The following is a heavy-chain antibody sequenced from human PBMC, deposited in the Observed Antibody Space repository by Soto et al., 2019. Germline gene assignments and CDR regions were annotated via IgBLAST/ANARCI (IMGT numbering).Heavy chain of an antibody. V-gene: IGHV1-69*06. CDR1: GGAFSSYT. J-gene: IGHJ6*02. CDR3: ASALSDCTSTSCYAYFYYGMDV. D-gene: IGHD2-2*01. CDR2: ILPIFGTT. Sequence: QVQLMQSGAEVKKTVSSVKVSCKASGGAFSSYTINWVRQAPGPGLEWMVVILPIFGTTNYAQRFQGRVTITADKSTSTDYMELSILRSEDTAVYSCASALSDCTSTSCYAYFYYGMDVGDQGTWVTVSS.